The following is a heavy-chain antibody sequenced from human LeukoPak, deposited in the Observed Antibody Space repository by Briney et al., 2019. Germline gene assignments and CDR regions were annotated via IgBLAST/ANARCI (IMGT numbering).Heavy chain of an antibody. Sequence: PGGSLRLSCAASGFTFSSYYMSWVRQAPGKGLEWVSSISSSSTYMFYADSVRGRFTISRDNAKNSLYLQMNSLRAEDTAVYYCARGGDIVGATRSAFDIWGQGTMVTVSS. CDR3: ARGGDIVGATRSAFDI. J-gene: IGHJ3*02. V-gene: IGHV3-21*01. CDR1: GFTFSSYY. D-gene: IGHD1-26*01. CDR2: ISSSSTYM.